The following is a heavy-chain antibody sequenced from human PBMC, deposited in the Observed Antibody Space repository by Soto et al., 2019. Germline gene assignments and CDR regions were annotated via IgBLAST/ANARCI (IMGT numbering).Heavy chain of an antibody. CDR3: AREGKQLDRPRDGMDV. Sequence: PSETLRLSCAASGFTVSSNYMSWVRQAPGKGLEWVSVIYSGGSTYYADSVKGRFTISRDNSKNTLYLQMNSLRAEDTAVYYCAREGKQLDRPRDGMDVWGQGTTVTVSS. CDR2: IYSGGST. V-gene: IGHV3-53*01. D-gene: IGHD6-6*01. J-gene: IGHJ6*02. CDR1: GFTVSSNY.